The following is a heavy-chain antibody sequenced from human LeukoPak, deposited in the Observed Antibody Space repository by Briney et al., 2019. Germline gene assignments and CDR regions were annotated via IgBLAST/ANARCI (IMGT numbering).Heavy chain of an antibody. CDR2: ISSSSSSYI. CDR3: ARDLDWFDP. CDR1: GFTXSSXX. J-gene: IGHJ5*02. V-gene: IGHV3-21*01. Sequence: GGSLRLSCAASGFTXSSXXMXWVXQAXXXXXEWVSSISSSSSSYIYYADSVKGRFTIFRDNAKNSLYLQMNSLRAEDTAVYYCARDLDWFDPWGQGTLVTVSS.